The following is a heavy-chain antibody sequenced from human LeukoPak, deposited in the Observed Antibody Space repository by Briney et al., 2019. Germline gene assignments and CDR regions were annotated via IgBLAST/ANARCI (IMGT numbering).Heavy chain of an antibody. CDR1: GFTFSSYW. CDR2: IKQDGSEK. D-gene: IGHD1-7*01. V-gene: IGHV3-7*01. J-gene: IGHJ4*02. CDR3: AREPAGTPYFDY. Sequence: GGSLRLSCAAPGFTFSSYWRTGFRQAPGKGLEWVANIKQDGSEKYYVDSVKGRFTISRDNAKNSLYLQMNSLRAEDTAVYYCAREPAGTPYFDYWGQGTLVTVSS.